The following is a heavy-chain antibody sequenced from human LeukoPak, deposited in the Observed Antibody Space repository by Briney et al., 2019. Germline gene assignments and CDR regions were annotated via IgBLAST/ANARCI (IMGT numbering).Heavy chain of an antibody. D-gene: IGHD3-3*01. CDR1: GFTFSSYG. CDR3: ARENWEKYNDFWSGYLTD. J-gene: IGHJ4*02. V-gene: IGHV3-30*02. CDR2: IRYDGSNK. Sequence: GGSLRLSCAASGFTFSSYGMHWVRQAPGKGLEWVAFIRYDGSNKYYADSVKGRFTISRDNSKNSLYLQMNCLRAEDTAVYYCARENWEKYNDFWSGYLTDWGQGTLVTVSS.